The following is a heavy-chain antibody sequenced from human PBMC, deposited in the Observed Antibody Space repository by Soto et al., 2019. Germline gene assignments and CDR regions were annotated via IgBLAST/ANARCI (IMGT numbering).Heavy chain of an antibody. CDR1: GDSIRSYY. D-gene: IGHD3-3*01. J-gene: IGHJ4*02. V-gene: IGHV4-59*01. Sequence: SETLSLTCTVSGDSIRSYYWTWIRQPPGRGLEWIGHVYYGGSTNYNPSPQSRVTISLDKSKNKFSLRLTSMNAADTADYYCAGEGALANYRVVWGQG. CDR2: VYYGGST. CDR3: AGEGALANYRVV.